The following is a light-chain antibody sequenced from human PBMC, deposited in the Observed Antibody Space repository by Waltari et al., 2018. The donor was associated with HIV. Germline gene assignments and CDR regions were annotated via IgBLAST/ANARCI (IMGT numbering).Light chain of an antibody. V-gene: IGLV2-8*01. CDR2: EVN. CDR1: SSDVGDYDF. Sequence: QSALPQPPSASGSPGQSVTISCPGTSSDVGDYDFVSWYQQHPGKVPKLILYEVNKRPSGVPDRFSGSKSGHTASLTVSGLQADDEADYYCSSYAGSNNVVFGGGTKLTVL. J-gene: IGLJ2*01. CDR3: SSYAGSNNVV.